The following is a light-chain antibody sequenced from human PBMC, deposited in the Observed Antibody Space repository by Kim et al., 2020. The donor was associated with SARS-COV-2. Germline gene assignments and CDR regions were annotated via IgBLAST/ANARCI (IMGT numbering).Light chain of an antibody. CDR2: NAS. J-gene: IGKJ4*01. CDR3: QEYNTYF. Sequence: LSASVGDIVTITCRASQDITNWLAWYQQKPGKAPKLLIYNASRLQGGFPSRFSGSGSGTDFTLTISSLQPDDFATYYCQEYNTYFFGGGTKVDIK. CDR1: QDITNW. V-gene: IGKV1-5*01.